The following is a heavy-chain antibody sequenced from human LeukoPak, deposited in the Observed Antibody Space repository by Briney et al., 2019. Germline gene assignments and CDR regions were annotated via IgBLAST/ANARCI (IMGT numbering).Heavy chain of an antibody. Sequence: GASVKVSCKASGYTFTGYYMHWVRQAPGQGLEWMGGIIPIFGTANYAQKFQGRVTITADESTSTAYMELSSLRSEDTAVYYCARDLARTPVTTFLPQYFDYWGQGTLVTVSS. CDR3: ARDLARTPVTTFLPQYFDY. CDR1: GYTFTGYY. J-gene: IGHJ4*02. D-gene: IGHD4-17*01. CDR2: IIPIFGTA. V-gene: IGHV1-69*13.